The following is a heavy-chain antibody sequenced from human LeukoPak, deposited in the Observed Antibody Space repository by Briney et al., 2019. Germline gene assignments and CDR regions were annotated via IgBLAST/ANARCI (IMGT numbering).Heavy chain of an antibody. CDR3: ARVINSQYFDY. CDR2: IYSDGRT. J-gene: IGHJ4*02. CDR1: GFTVSSNY. V-gene: IGHV3-53*01. D-gene: IGHD2/OR15-2a*01. Sequence: SGGSLRLSCAASGFTVSSNYMSWVRQAPGKGLEWVSVIYSDGRTYYADSVKGRFTISRDNSKNTLYLQMNSLRAEDTAVYYCARVINSQYFDYWGQGILVTVPS.